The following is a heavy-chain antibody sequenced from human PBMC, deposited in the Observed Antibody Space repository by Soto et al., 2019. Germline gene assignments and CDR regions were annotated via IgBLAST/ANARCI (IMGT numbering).Heavy chain of an antibody. V-gene: IGHV3-23*01. J-gene: IGHJ4*02. CDR2: ISGSGGST. CDR3: AKYRAKLGGYSYGYDY. Sequence: GGSLRLSCAASGFTFSSYAMSGVRQAPGKGLEWVSAISGSGGSTYYADSVKGRFTISRDTSKNTLYLQMNSLRAEDTAVYYCAKYRAKLGGYSYGYDYWGQGTLVTVSS. D-gene: IGHD5-18*01. CDR1: GFTFSSYA.